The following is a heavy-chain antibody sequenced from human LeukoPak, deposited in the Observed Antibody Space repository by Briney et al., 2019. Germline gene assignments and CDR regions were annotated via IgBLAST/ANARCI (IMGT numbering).Heavy chain of an antibody. J-gene: IGHJ4*02. CDR2: IYTSGNS. D-gene: IGHD3-22*01. V-gene: IGHV4-4*07. CDR1: GGSISSYY. CDR3: ARGLYYYDSSGYDY. Sequence: SETLSLTCTVSGGSISSYYWSWIRQPAGKGLEWIGRIYTSGNSAYNPSLKSRVTISVDTSKNQFSLKLSSVTAADTAVYYCARGLYYYDSSGYDYWGQGTLVTVSS.